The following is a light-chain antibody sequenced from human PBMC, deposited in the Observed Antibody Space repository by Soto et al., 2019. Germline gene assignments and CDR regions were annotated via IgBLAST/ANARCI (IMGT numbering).Light chain of an antibody. CDR3: QQRRSWLQT. J-gene: IGKJ4*01. CDR1: QRVSRY. CDR2: DAF. Sequence: EILLTQSPATLSLSPGERATLSCRASQRVSRYLLWYEQKPGQAPRLLIYDAFNRAAGIPARFSGSGSGTDFTLTITSLDPEDFAVYYYQQRRSWLQTSGGGSKGDSK. V-gene: IGKV3-11*01.